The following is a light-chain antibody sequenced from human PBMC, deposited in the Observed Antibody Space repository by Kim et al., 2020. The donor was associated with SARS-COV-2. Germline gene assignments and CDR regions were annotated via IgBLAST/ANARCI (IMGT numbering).Light chain of an antibody. V-gene: IGKV3D-15*03. J-gene: IGKJ4*01. CDR3: QEYNSGPALS. CDR1: HSVSSN. Sequence: SPGERATPSCRASHSVSSNVAWYQQKPGQAPRLLIYDTSIRASGIPARFSGSGSGKEFTLTISALQSEDFAVYYCQEYNSGPALSFGGGTKVDIK. CDR2: DTS.